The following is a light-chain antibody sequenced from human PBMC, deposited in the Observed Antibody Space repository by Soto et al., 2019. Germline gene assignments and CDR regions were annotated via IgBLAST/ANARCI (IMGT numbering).Light chain of an antibody. CDR3: SSYAGSSTYV. J-gene: IGLJ1*01. CDR1: SSDVGSYNL. Sequence: QSVLTQPASVSGSPGQSITISCTGTSSDVGSYNLVSWYQQHPGKAPKLMIYEGSTRPSGVSNRFSGSKSGNTASLTISGLQAEDEADYYCSSYAGSSTYVFGTGTRSPS. V-gene: IGLV2-23*01. CDR2: EGS.